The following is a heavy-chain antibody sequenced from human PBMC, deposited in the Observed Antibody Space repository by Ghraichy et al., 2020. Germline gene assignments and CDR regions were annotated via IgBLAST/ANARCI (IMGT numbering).Heavy chain of an antibody. J-gene: IGHJ6*02. D-gene: IGHD4-11*01. CDR3: ARDLGNPTVLLYYYGMDV. CDR1: GFTFSSYS. Sequence: GGSLRLSCAASGFTFSSYSMNWVRQAPGKGLEWVSSISSSSSYIYYADSVKGRFTISRDNAKNSLYLQMNSLRAEDTAVYYCARDLGNPTVLLYYYGMDVWGQGTTVTVSS. V-gene: IGHV3-21*01. CDR2: ISSSSSYI.